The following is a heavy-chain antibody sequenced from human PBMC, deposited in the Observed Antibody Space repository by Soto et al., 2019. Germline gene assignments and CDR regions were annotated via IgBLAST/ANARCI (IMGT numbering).Heavy chain of an antibody. Sequence: GGSLRLSCAASGFTFSNYSMNRVRQAPGKGLEWVSYISSSSSTIYYADSVKGRFTISRDNAKNSLYLQMNSLRAEDTAVYYCARLGYGDYADAFDIWGQGTMVTVSS. J-gene: IGHJ3*02. CDR1: GFTFSNYS. CDR2: ISSSSSTI. V-gene: IGHV3-48*01. D-gene: IGHD4-17*01. CDR3: ARLGYGDYADAFDI.